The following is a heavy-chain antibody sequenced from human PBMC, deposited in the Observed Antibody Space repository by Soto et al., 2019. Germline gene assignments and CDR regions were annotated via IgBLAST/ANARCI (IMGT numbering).Heavy chain of an antibody. D-gene: IGHD3-16*02. V-gene: IGHV1-8*01. Sequence: ASVKVSCKASGYTFTSYDINWVRQATGQGLEWMGWMNPNSGNTGYAQKFQGRVTMTRNTSISTAYMELRSLRSEDTAVYYCARGLRKSDYVWGSYRYLFDYWGQGTLVTVSS. CDR3: ARGLRKSDYVWGSYRYLFDY. J-gene: IGHJ4*02. CDR2: MNPNSGNT. CDR1: GYTFTSYD.